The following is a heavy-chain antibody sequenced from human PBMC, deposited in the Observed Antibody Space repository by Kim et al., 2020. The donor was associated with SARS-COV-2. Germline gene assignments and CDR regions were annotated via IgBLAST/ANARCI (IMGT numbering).Heavy chain of an antibody. CDR2: ISSDGGHK. CDR1: GFILSDYG. CDR3: AKGSDMTLFDENGYLVTYMDL. D-gene: IGHD2-21*02. V-gene: IGHV3-30*18. Sequence: GGSLRLSCSASGFILSDYGMHWVRQTPGKGLEWVAVISSDGGHKFHAESVKGRFTISRDTSKNTLFLQMNNLRTEDTALYYCAKGSDMTLFDENGYLVTYMDLWGQGTTVAVSS. J-gene: IGHJ6*02.